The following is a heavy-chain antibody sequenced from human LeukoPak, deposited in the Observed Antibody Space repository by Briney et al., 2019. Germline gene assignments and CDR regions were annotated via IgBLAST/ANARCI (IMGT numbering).Heavy chain of an antibody. V-gene: IGHV3-23*01. CDR2: ISGSGGST. J-gene: IGHJ6*03. Sequence: GGSLRLSCAASGFIFSSYWMSWVRQAPGKGLEWVSAISGSGGSTYYADSVKGRFTISRDNSKNTLYLQMNSLRAEDTAVYYCAKFTSTYYYYYMDVWGKGTTVTVSS. CDR3: AKFTSTYYYYYMDV. CDR1: GFIFSSYW.